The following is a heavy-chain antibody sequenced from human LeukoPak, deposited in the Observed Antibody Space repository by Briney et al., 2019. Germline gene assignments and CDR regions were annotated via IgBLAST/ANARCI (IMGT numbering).Heavy chain of an antibody. V-gene: IGHV4-34*01. J-gene: IGHJ4*02. Sequence: SETLSLTCAVYGGSFSGYYWSWIRQPPGKGLEWIGEINHSGGTNYNPSLKSRVTISVDTSKNQFSLKLSSVTAADTAVYYCARGEYSSSWYLVDYWGQGTLVTVSS. D-gene: IGHD6-13*01. CDR1: GGSFSGYY. CDR2: INHSGGT. CDR3: ARGEYSSSWYLVDY.